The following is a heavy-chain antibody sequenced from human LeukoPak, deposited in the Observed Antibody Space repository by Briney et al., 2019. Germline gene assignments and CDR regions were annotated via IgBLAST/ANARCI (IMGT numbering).Heavy chain of an antibody. CDR1: DYSFTTYW. V-gene: IGHV5-10-1*01. J-gene: IGHJ4*02. CDR3: TWGTSSTKIDF. Sequence: GESLRISCKGFDYSFTTYWISWVRQMPGKGLEWMGKIALSDSSATYSPSFQGHVTISVDKSINTAYLHWSSLQASDTAMYYCTWGTSSTKIDFWGQGTLVTVSS. D-gene: IGHD3-16*01. CDR2: IALSDSSA.